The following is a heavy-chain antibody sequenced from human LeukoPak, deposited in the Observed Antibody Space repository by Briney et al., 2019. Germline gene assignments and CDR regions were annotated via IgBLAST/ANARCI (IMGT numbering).Heavy chain of an antibody. D-gene: IGHD3-3*01. V-gene: IGHV4-39*01. CDR1: GGSISSSSYY. Sequence: PSETLSLTCTVSGGSISSSSYYWGWIRQPPGKGLEWIGSIYYSGSTYYNPSLQSRVTISVDTSKNQFSLKLSSVTAADTAVYCCARQIFRQYYDFWSGYYLNWFDPWGQGTLVTVSS. J-gene: IGHJ5*02. CDR2: IYYSGST. CDR3: ARQIFRQYYDFWSGYYLNWFDP.